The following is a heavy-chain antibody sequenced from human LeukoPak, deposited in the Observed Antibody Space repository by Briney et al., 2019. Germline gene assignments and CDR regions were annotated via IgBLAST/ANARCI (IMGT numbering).Heavy chain of an antibody. CDR3: AKDSASGSSFPSALDY. V-gene: IGHV3-23*01. Sequence: GGSLRLSCAASGFTFSSYAMSWVRQAPGKGLEWVSATSGSGGSTYYADSVKGRFTISRDNSKNTLYLQMNSLRAENTAVYYCAKDSASGSSFPSALDYWGQGTLVTVSS. D-gene: IGHD6-6*01. J-gene: IGHJ4*02. CDR2: TSGSGGST. CDR1: GFTFSSYA.